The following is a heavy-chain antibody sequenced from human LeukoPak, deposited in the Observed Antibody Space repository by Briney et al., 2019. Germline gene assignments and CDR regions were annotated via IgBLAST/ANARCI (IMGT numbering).Heavy chain of an antibody. CDR1: GGSISSYY. D-gene: IGHD3-10*01. CDR3: ARGGGDYYYYYMDV. Sequence: SETLSLTCTVSGGSISSYYWSWIRQPPGKGLEWIGYIYYSGSTNYNPSLKSRVTISVDTSKNQFSLKLSSVTAADTAVYYCARGGGDYYYYYMDVWGKGTTVTISS. J-gene: IGHJ6*03. CDR2: IYYSGST. V-gene: IGHV4-59*01.